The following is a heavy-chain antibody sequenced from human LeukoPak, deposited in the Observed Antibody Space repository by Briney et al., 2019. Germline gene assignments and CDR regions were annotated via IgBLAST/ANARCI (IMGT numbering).Heavy chain of an antibody. CDR3: ARDRNRGDFDY. CDR2: IYYSGST. Sequence: SETLSLTCTVSGGSISSYYWSCIRQPPGKGLEWIGYIYYSGSTNYNPSLKSRVTISVDTSKNQFSLKLSSVTAADTAVYYCARDRNRGDFDYWGQGTLVTVSS. CDR1: GGSISSYY. V-gene: IGHV4-59*01. J-gene: IGHJ4*02. D-gene: IGHD3-10*01.